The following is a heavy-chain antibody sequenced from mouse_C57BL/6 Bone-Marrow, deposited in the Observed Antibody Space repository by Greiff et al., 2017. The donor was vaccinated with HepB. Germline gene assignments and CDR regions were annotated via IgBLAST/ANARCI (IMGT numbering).Heavy chain of an antibody. V-gene: IGHV1-19*01. J-gene: IGHJ4*01. CDR3: AIITTVGENAMDY. CDR1: GYTFTDYY. D-gene: IGHD1-1*01. CDR2: INPYNGGT. Sequence: VQLKESGPVLVKPGASVKMSCKASGYTFTDYYMNWVKQSHGKSLKWIGVINPYNGGTSYNQKFKGKATLTVDKSSSTAYMELNSLTSEDSAVYYCAIITTVGENAMDYWGQGTSVTVSS.